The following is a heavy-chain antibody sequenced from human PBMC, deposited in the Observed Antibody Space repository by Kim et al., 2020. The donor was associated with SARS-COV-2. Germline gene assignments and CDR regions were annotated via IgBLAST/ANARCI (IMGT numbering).Heavy chain of an antibody. D-gene: IGHD3-16*01. V-gene: IGHV3-53*01. Sequence: GGSLRLSCAASGFTVSSNYMSWVRQAPGKGLEWVSVIYSGGSTYYADSVKGRFTISRDNSKNTLYLQMNSLRAEDTAVYYCARDGGSPYYYYMDVWGKGTTVTVSS. CDR3: ARDGGSPYYYYMDV. CDR2: IYSGGST. CDR1: GFTVSSNY. J-gene: IGHJ6*03.